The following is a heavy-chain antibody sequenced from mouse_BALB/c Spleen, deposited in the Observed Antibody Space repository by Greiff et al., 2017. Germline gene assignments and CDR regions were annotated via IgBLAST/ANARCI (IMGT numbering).Heavy chain of an antibody. V-gene: IGHV1-5*01. CDR2: ICPGNSAT. Sequence: EVQLQQSGTVLARPGASVKMSCKASGFSFTSYWMHWVKQRPGQGLEWIGAICPGNSATSYNQKFKGRAKLTAVTSTSTAYMELSSLTNEDSAVYYCTRRGPYEGYFDVWGAGTTVTVSS. J-gene: IGHJ1*01. CDR1: GFSFTSYW. D-gene: IGHD1-1*01. CDR3: TRRGPYEGYFDV.